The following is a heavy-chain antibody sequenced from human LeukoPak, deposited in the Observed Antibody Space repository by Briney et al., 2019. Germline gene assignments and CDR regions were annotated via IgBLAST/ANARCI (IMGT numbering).Heavy chain of an antibody. CDR3: AKGSSGYSFDAMDV. Sequence: GGSLRLSCAASGFNFSNYALNWVRQAPGKGLEWVSVISGPPAGYSINYADSVKVPFTISRDNSKNTLNMQMNSLRVEDTAIYYCAKGSSGYSFDAMDVWGKGTTATVSS. CDR2: ISGPPAGYSI. J-gene: IGHJ6*01. V-gene: IGHV3-23*01. CDR1: GFNFSNYA. D-gene: IGHD3-22*01.